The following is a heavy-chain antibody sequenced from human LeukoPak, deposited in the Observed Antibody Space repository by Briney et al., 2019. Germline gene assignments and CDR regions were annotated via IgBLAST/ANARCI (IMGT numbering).Heavy chain of an antibody. V-gene: IGHV4-30-4*01. CDR1: GGSISSGDYY. J-gene: IGHJ4*01. Sequence: SETLSLTCTVSGGSISSGDYYWSWIRQPPGKGLEWIGYIYYSGSTYYNPSLKSRVTISVDTSKNQFSLKLSSVTAADTAVYYCARESHIVVVTALTPSFDYWGQGTLVTVSS. CDR2: IYYSGST. CDR3: ARESHIVVVTALTPSFDY. D-gene: IGHD2-21*02.